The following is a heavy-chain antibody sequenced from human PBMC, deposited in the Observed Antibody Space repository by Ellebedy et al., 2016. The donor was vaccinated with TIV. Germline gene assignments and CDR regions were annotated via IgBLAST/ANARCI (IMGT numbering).Heavy chain of an antibody. CDR2: IVVGSGNT. Sequence: AASVKVSCKASGFTFTTSAIQWVRQARGQRLDWIGWIVVGSGNTHYAQKFQERVTITRDMSTSTAYMELSSLISEDTAVYYCAAPISLVGAKSITARVYYYGMDVWGQGTTVTVSS. J-gene: IGHJ6*02. CDR3: AAPISLVGAKSITARVYYYGMDV. D-gene: IGHD1-26*01. V-gene: IGHV1-58*02. CDR1: GFTFTTSA.